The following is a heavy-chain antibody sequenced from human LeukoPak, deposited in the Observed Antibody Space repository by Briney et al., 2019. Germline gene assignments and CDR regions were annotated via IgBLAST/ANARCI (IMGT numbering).Heavy chain of an antibody. CDR1: GYTLTELS. V-gene: IGHV1-24*01. Sequence: ASVKVSCKVSGYTLTELSMHWVRQAPGKGLGWMGGFDPEDGETIYAQKFQGRVTMTEDTSTDTAYMELSSLRSEDTAVYYCATRPERRWLQLKHWYFDLWGRGTLVTVSS. CDR2: FDPEDGET. J-gene: IGHJ2*01. D-gene: IGHD5-24*01. CDR3: ATRPERRWLQLKHWYFDL.